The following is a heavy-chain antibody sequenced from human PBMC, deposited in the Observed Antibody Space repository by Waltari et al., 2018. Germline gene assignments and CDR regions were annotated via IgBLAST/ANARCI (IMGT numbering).Heavy chain of an antibody. J-gene: IGHJ4*02. D-gene: IGHD5-18*01. CDR2: IIPVLGIA. Sequence: QVQLVQSGAEVKKPGSSVKVSCKTSGDTFSSYSISWMRQAPGQGLEWMGRIIPVLGIANDAQKFQGRVTITADKSTSTAYMEVSSLRSEDTAVYYCARDTAVAEYYFDYWGQGTLVTVSS. V-gene: IGHV1-69*08. CDR1: GDTFSSYS. CDR3: ARDTAVAEYYFDY.